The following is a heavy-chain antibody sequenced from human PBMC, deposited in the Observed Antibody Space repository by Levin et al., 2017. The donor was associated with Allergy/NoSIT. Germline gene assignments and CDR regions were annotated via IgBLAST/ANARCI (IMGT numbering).Heavy chain of an antibody. CDR1: GGSISSSIYY. CDR3: ARDRGSSGWSDY. D-gene: IGHD6-19*01. Sequence: SQTLSLTCTVSGGSISSSIYYWGWIRQPPGKGLEWIGSIYYSGSTYYKPSLKSRVTISVDTSKNQFSLKLRSVTAADTAVYYCARDRGSSGWSDYWGQGTLVTVSS. CDR2: IYYSGST. J-gene: IGHJ4*02. V-gene: IGHV4-39*07.